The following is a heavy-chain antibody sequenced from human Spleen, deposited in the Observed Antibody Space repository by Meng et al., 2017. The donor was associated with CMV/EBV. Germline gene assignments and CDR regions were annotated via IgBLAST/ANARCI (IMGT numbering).Heavy chain of an antibody. D-gene: IGHD6-6*01. V-gene: IGHV4-39*06. Sequence: GEANSRNVGYWGRVSQPPGKGVGGSGSIQYSDSTHYKPALNRRATMVVETSKNQFPLELTSGNGADTAVYYCARVAIGGRGEFDPWGQGILVTVSS. CDR3: ARVAIGGRGEFDP. CDR1: GEANSRNVGY. J-gene: IGHJ5*02. CDR2: IQYSDST.